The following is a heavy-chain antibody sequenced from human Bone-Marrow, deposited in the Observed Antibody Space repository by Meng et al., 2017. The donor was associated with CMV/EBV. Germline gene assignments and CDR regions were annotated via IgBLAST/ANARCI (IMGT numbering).Heavy chain of an antibody. CDR3: AKDRGTTVVIGPFDD. CDR2: IRYDGSNK. J-gene: IGHJ4*02. D-gene: IGHD4-23*01. V-gene: IGHV3-30*02. Sequence: MSWVRQAPGKGLEWVAFIRYDGSNKYYADSVKGRFTISRDNSKNTLYLQMNSLRAEDTAVYYCAKDRGTTVVIGPFDDWGQGTLVTVSS.